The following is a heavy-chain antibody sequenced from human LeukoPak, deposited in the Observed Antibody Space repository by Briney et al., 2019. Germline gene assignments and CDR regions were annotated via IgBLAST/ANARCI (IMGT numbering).Heavy chain of an antibody. D-gene: IGHD6-13*01. CDR3: ARWYGSSWYSPYYYYYSMDV. J-gene: IGHJ6*03. CDR2: IKQDGGEK. V-gene: IGHV3-7*01. CDR1: GFTFSSYW. Sequence: PGGSLRLSCAASGFTFSSYWMSWVRQAPGKGLEGVGNIKQDGGEKYYVDSVKGRFTISRDNAKNSLYLQMSSLRAEDTAVYYCARWYGSSWYSPYYYYYSMDVWGKGTTVTISS.